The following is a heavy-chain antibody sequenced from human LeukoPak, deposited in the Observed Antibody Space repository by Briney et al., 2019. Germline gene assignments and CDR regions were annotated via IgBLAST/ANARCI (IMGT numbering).Heavy chain of an antibody. D-gene: IGHD2-2*01. CDR2: ISGGSSNT. CDR3: AKASIYCSSSNCCSDY. J-gene: IGHJ4*02. V-gene: IGHV3-23*01. Sequence: PGGSLRLSCAASGFTFSSYEMNWVRQAPGKGLEWVSVISGGSSNTYYADSVKGRFTISRDNSKNTLYLQMNSLRAEDTAVYYCAKASIYCSSSNCCSDYWGQGTLVTVSS. CDR1: GFTFSSYE.